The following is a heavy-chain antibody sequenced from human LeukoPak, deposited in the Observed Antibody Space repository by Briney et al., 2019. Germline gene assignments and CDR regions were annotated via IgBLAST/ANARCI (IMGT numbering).Heavy chain of an antibody. V-gene: IGHV5-51*01. CDR1: GYRFTSYW. D-gene: IGHD3-10*01. J-gene: IGHJ5*02. CDR2: IYPGDSDT. CDR3: ARHRAIGVRGVPWVGPNWFDP. Sequence: GESLKISCKGSGYRFTSYWIAWVRQMPGKGLEWMGIIYPGDSDTRYSPSFQGQVTISADKSISTAYLQWSSLKASDTAMYYCARHRAIGVRGVPWVGPNWFDPWGQGTLVTVSS.